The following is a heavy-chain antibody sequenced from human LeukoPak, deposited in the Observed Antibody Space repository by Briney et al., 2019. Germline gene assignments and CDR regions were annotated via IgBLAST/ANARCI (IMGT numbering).Heavy chain of an antibody. V-gene: IGHV1-8*01. CDR2: MNPNSGKT. D-gene: IGHD5-18*01. Sequence: GASVKVSCTASGYTFTSYDINWVRQATGQGLEWMGWMNPNSGKTGYAQKFQGRVTMTRNTSISTAYMELSSLRSEDTAVYYCARASVDTGAHEDFDYWGQGTLVTVSS. CDR3: ARASVDTGAHEDFDY. J-gene: IGHJ4*02. CDR1: GYTFTSYD.